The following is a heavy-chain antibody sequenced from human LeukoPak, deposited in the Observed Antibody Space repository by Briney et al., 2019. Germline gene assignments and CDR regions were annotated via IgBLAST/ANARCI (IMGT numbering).Heavy chain of an antibody. J-gene: IGHJ4*02. CDR2: IRYDGSNK. CDR3: AKNGVVPVVAARYYFDY. V-gene: IGHV3-30*02. CDR1: GFTFSSYG. D-gene: IGHD2-15*01. Sequence: GGSLRLSCEASGFTFSSYGMHWVRQAPGKGLEWVAFIRYDGSNKYYADSVKGRFTISRDNSKNTLYLQMNSLRAEDTAVYYCAKNGVVPVVAARYYFDYWGQGTLVTVSS.